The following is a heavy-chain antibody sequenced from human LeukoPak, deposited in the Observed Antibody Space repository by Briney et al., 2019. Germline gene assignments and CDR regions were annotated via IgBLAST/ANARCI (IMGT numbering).Heavy chain of an antibody. D-gene: IGHD2-2*02. CDR2: IYHSGST. J-gene: IGHJ3*02. CDR3: ARSDIVVVPAAIAAFGI. V-gene: IGHV4-30-2*01. CDR1: GGSISSGGYY. Sequence: SQTLSLTCTVSGGSISSGGYYWSWIRQPPGKGLEWIGYIYHSGSTYYNPSLKSRVTISVDRSKNQFSLKLSSVTAADTAVYYCARSDIVVVPAAIAAFGIWGQGTMVTVSS.